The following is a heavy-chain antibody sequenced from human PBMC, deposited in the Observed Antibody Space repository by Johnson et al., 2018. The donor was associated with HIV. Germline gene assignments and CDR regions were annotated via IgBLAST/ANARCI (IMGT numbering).Heavy chain of an antibody. D-gene: IGHD4-17*01. Sequence: QVQLVESGGGLIQPGGSLRLSCAASGFTVSSNYMSWVRQAPGTGLEWVAVISYDGSNKYYADSVKGRFTISRDNSKNTLYLQMNSLRAEDTAVYYCARDYGDYAHDAFDIWGQGTMVTVSS. CDR3: ARDYGDYAHDAFDI. CDR1: GFTVSSNY. CDR2: ISYDGSNK. V-gene: IGHV3-30-3*01. J-gene: IGHJ3*02.